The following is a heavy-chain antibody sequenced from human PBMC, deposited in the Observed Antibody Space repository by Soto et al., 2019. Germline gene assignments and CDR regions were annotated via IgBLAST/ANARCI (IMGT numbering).Heavy chain of an antibody. CDR2: SYYSGST. CDR1: GGSITNNY. D-gene: IGHD1-1*01. Sequence: SETLSLTCTVSGGSITNNYWSWIRQSPGKGLEWIGCSYYSGSTSYNPSLRSRVTISIDTSKTQFSLRLRSVTAADTAVYYCARRQNWNNLFDTWGQGTLVTVSS. CDR3: ARRQNWNNLFDT. V-gene: IGHV4-59*08. J-gene: IGHJ5*02.